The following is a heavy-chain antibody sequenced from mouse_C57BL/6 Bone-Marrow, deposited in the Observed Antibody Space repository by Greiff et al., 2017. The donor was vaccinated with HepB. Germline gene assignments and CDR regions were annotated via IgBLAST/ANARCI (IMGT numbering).Heavy chain of an antibody. V-gene: IGHV1-81*01. Sequence: QVQLQQSGAELARPGASVKLSCKASGYTFTSYGISWVKQRTGQGLEWIGEIYPRSGNTYYNEKFKGKATLTADKSSSTAYMELRSLTSEDSAVYFCARRGWDAMDYWGQGTSVTGSS. CDR2: IYPRSGNT. CDR1: GYTFTSYG. CDR3: ARRGWDAMDY. D-gene: IGHD3-3*01. J-gene: IGHJ4*01.